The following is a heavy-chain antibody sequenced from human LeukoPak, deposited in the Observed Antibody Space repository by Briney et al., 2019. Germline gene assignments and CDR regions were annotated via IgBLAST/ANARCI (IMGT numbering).Heavy chain of an antibody. CDR2: ISNSSSYI. CDR3: ARGGGSSSWYLSDY. Sequence: GGSLRLSCAASGFTFSSYSMNWVRQAPRKGLEWVSSISNSSSYIFYADSVKGRFTISRDNAKNSLYLQMNSLRAEDTAVYYCARGGGSSSWYLSDYWGQGTLVTVPS. J-gene: IGHJ4*02. V-gene: IGHV3-21*01. CDR1: GFTFSSYS. D-gene: IGHD6-13*01.